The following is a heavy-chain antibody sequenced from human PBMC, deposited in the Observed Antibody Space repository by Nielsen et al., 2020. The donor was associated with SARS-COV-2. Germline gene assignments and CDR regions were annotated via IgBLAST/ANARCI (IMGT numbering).Heavy chain of an antibody. V-gene: IGHV3-20*01. J-gene: IGHJ6*02. CDR3: ATLGYSSSSSDYYGMDV. CDR2: INWNGCST. Sequence: LTCAVYGGSFNGYHCTWIRQAPGKGLEWVAGINWNGCSTGYADSVKGRFTISSDNAKNSLYLQMNSLRAEDTALYHCATLGYSSSSSDYYGMDVWGQGTTVTVSS. CDR1: GGSFNGYH. D-gene: IGHD6-6*01.